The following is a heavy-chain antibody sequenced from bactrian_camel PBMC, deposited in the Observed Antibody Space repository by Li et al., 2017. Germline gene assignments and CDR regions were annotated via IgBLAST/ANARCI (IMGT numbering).Heavy chain of an antibody. D-gene: IGHD1*01. CDR2: IDKRGTA. J-gene: IGHJ4*01. Sequence: HVQLVESGGGSVQAGGSLRLSCAASRSIYSSYCMGWFRQAPGKEREGVAFIDKRGTARYADSVKGRFTISLDNAKNTLYLQMNSLKPEDTAMYYCATDPMPYCRGGLALRYDVWGQGTQVTVS. CDR1: RSIYSSYC. CDR3: ATDPMPYCRGGLALRYDV. V-gene: IGHV3S53*01.